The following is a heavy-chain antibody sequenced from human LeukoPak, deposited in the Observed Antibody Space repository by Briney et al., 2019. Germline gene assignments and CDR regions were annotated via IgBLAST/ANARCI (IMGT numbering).Heavy chain of an antibody. CDR2: IYYSGST. D-gene: IGHD3-22*01. J-gene: IGHJ4*02. V-gene: IGHV4-59*01. CDR3: ARYSSGYVYFDY. CDR1: GGSISIYY. Sequence: SETLSLTCTVSGGSISIYYWSWIRQPPGKGLEWIGYIYYSGSTNYNPSLKSRVTISVDTSKNRFSLKLSSVTAADTAVYYCARYSSGYVYFDYWGQGTLVTVSS.